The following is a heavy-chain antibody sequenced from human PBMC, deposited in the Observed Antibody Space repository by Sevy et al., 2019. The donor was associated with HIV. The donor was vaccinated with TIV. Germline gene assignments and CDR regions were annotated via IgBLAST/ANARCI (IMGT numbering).Heavy chain of an antibody. J-gene: IGHJ4*02. CDR1: GFNLSPYW. Sequence: GGSLRLSCVASGFNLSPYWMTWVRQAPGKGLEWVANIKQDGNEKYYVDSVKGRFTVSRDNAKNALYLQMYSLRVEATAVYFCASNTYPYDSNTCYPVYWGQGTRVTVSS. V-gene: IGHV3-7*01. D-gene: IGHD3-22*01. CDR2: IKQDGNEK. CDR3: ASNTYPYDSNTCYPVY.